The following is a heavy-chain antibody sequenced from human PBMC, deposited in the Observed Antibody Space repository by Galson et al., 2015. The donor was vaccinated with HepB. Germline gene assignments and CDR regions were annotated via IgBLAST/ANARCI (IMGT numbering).Heavy chain of an antibody. CDR3: VRGNHNFDY. CDR2: TYYRSKWYN. Sequence: CAISGDSVSSDGASWNWIRQSPSRGLEWLGRTYYRSKWYNEYALSVESQITITPDTSKNQFSLELNSVTPEDTAVYFCVRGNHNFDYWGQGTLVTVSS. J-gene: IGHJ4*02. V-gene: IGHV6-1*01. CDR1: GDSVSSDGAS. D-gene: IGHD1-14*01.